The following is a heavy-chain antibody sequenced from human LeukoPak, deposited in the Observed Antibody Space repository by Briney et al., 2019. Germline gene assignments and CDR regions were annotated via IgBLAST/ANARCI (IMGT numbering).Heavy chain of an antibody. D-gene: IGHD3-22*01. J-gene: IGHJ4*02. CDR1: GYTLTELS. CDR3: ATGLSMRPKYYYDSSGYYYY. V-gene: IGHV1-24*01. CDR2: FDPEDGET. Sequence: ASVKVSCKASGYTLTELSIHWVRQAPGKGLEWMGGFDPEDGETIYAQKFQGRVTMTEDTSTDTAYMELSSLRSEDTAVYYCATGLSMRPKYYYDSSGYYYYWGQGTLVTVSS.